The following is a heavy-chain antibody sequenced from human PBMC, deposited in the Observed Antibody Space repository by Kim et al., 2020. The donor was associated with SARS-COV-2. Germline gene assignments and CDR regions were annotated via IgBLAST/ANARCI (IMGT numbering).Heavy chain of an antibody. Sequence: GGSLRLSCVASGFTFSSYGMSWVRQAPGKGLEWVSVIGYSGGSIYYTDSVKGRFTISRDNSKNTLYLQMNSLRADDTAVYYCAKEPGAVLEGYYNRFD. CDR1: GFTFSSYG. V-gene: IGHV3-23*01. J-gene: IGHJ4*01. CDR2: IGYSGGSI. D-gene: IGHD3-9*01. CDR3: AKEPGAVLEGYYNRFD.